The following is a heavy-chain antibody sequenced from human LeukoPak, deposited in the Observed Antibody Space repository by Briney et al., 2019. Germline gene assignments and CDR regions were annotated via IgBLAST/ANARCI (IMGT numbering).Heavy chain of an antibody. CDR3: ARDFSFVGSGHFDY. Sequence: HSGGSLRLSCAASGFTFSSYAIHWVRQAPGKGLEWVAVISYDGSNKYYADSVKGRFTISRDNSKNTLYLQMNSLRAEDTAVYYCARDFSFVGSGHFDYWGRGTLVTVSS. D-gene: IGHD3-10*01. CDR1: GFTFSSYA. CDR2: ISYDGSNK. J-gene: IGHJ4*02. V-gene: IGHV3-30*04.